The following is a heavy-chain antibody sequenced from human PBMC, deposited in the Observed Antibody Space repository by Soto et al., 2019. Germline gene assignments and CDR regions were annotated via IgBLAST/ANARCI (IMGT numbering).Heavy chain of an antibody. CDR3: ARKGGQQLGYYFDY. J-gene: IGHJ4*02. V-gene: IGHV4-34*01. Sequence: QVQLQQWGAGLLKPSETLSLTCAVYGGSFSGYYWSWIRQPPGKELEWIGEINHSGSTNYNPSLKSRVTISVDTSKNQFSLKLSSVTAADTAVYYCARKGGQQLGYYFDYWGQGTLVTVSS. CDR2: INHSGST. D-gene: IGHD6-13*01. CDR1: GGSFSGYY.